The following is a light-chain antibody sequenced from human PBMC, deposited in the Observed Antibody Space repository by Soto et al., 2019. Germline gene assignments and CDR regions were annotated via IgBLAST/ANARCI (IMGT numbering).Light chain of an antibody. V-gene: IGKV3-20*01. CDR2: ATS. CDR3: QQYNTSPWT. Sequence: DIVLTQSPGTLSLSPGERATLSCRASQSVSSDYLAWYQQKPGRAPRLLIYATSSRATGIPDRFSGSGSGTHFTLTISRLEPEDFAVYFCQQYNTSPWTCGQGTTVQIK. J-gene: IGKJ1*01. CDR1: QSVSSDY.